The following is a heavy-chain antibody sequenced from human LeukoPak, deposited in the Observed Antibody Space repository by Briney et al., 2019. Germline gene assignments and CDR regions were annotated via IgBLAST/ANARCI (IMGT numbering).Heavy chain of an antibody. CDR3: ARAPYCSGGSCYTYNWFDP. CDR2: VYYNGYP. D-gene: IGHD2-15*01. V-gene: IGHV4-59*01. Sequence: SETLSLTCTVSGGSIKTSYWSWIRQPPGKGLEWIGYVYYNGYPKYNPSLKSRVTISLDTSKNQFSLNLTSVTAADTAVYYCARAPYCSGGSCYTYNWFDPWGQGTLVTVSS. J-gene: IGHJ5*02. CDR1: GGSIKTSY.